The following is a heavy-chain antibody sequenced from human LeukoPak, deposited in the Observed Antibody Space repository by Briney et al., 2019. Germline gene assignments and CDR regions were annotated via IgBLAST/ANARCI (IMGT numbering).Heavy chain of an antibody. Sequence: GGSLRLSCAASGFMFRDCGMHWVRQAPGKGLKWVSFIWNDGRSEHYADSVQGRFSVSRDNSDNTLYLHMTNLRPDDTAVYYCAKDPGATAWGYYMDVWGTGTTVTVSS. CDR3: AKDPGATAWGYYMDV. CDR1: GFMFRDCG. D-gene: IGHD7-27*01. V-gene: IGHV3-30*02. J-gene: IGHJ6*03. CDR2: IWNDGRSE.